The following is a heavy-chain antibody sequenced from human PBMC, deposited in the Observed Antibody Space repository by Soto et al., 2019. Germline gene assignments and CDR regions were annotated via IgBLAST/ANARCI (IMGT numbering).Heavy chain of an antibody. J-gene: IGHJ4*02. CDR2: IGKAGDT. CDR1: GFTFSSYD. CDR3: TRGAAGFDY. V-gene: IGHV3-13*01. Sequence: ESGGDLVQPGGSLRLSCAASGFTFSSYDFHWVRRTTGKGLEWVSGIGKAGDTYYAGSVKGRFTFSRENAKNSLYLQMNSLRAGDTAVYYCTRGAAGFDYWGQGTLVTVSS. D-gene: IGHD6-13*01.